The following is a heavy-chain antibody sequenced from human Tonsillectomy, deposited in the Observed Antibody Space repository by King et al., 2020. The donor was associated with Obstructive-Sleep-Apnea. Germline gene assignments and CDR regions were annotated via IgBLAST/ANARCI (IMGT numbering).Heavy chain of an antibody. D-gene: IGHD3-10*01. CDR2: IYYSWST. CDR3: YGSGSYYNAGVWFDP. Sequence: QLQESGPGLVKPSETLSLTCTVSGGSISSSIYYWGWVRQPPGKGLECIGIIYYSWSTYYNPSLTSRVPISVDTSKNQFSLKLSSATAADTAVYYCYGSGSYYNAGVWFDPWGQGTLVTVSS. J-gene: IGHJ5*02. V-gene: IGHV4-39*07. CDR1: GGSISSSIYY.